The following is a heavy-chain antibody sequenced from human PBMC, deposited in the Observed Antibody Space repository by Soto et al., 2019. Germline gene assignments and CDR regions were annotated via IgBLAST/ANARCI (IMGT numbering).Heavy chain of an antibody. Sequence: QVQLVESGGGVVQPGRSLRLSCAASGFTFSSYGMHWVRQAPGKGLEWVAVISYDGSNKYYADSVKGRFTISRDNSKNTLYLQMNSLRAEDTAVYYCARDRDTAISYGMDVWGQGTTVTVSS. D-gene: IGHD5-18*01. J-gene: IGHJ6*02. CDR3: ARDRDTAISYGMDV. CDR2: ISYDGSNK. V-gene: IGHV3-30*03. CDR1: GFTFSSYG.